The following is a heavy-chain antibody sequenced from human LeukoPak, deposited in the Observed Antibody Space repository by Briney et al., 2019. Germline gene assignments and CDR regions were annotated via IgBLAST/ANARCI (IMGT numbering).Heavy chain of an antibody. CDR2: VDANGRTT. CDR1: GVTVTHYA. J-gene: IGHJ5*02. CDR3: YCRDDLPA. Sequence: PGGSLRLSCSASGVTVTHYAMHWVRQAPGKGLEYVSAVDANGRTTYYADSVKGRFTISRDDSKNTLYLHMSSLRPEDTAIYYCYCRDDLPAWGQGTLVTISS. V-gene: IGHV3-64D*06. D-gene: IGHD5-24*01.